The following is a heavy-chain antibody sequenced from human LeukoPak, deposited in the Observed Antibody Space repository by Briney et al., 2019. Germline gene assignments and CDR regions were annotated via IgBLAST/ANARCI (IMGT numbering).Heavy chain of an antibody. Sequence: SETLSLTCTVYGQSFSGYYWSWIRQPPGQGLEWIGEINHSGSTNYNPSLKSRVIISLDTSKNLFSLKLTSMTAADTAVYYCASTERCSTTCPLDYWGQGTLVTVSS. J-gene: IGHJ4*02. CDR2: INHSGST. CDR3: ASTERCSTTCPLDY. CDR1: GQSFSGYY. D-gene: IGHD2-2*01. V-gene: IGHV4-34*01.